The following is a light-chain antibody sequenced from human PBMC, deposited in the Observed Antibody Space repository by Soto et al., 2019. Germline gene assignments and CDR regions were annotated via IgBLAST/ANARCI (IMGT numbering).Light chain of an antibody. J-gene: IGLJ1*01. CDR3: CSFEGSYTHI. CDR1: NSDVGAYNY. CDR2: DVS. V-gene: IGLV2-11*01. Sequence: SALTQPRSVSGYPGQAVTFSCSGTNSDVGAYNYVSWYRQHPGKAHKVIIYDVSKRPSGVPDRFSGSRCGNTASLTITGLQAEDEADYFCCSFEGSYTHIFGTGTKV.